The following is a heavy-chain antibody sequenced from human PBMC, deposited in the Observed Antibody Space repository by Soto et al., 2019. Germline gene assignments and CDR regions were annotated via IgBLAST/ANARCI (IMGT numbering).Heavy chain of an antibody. D-gene: IGHD6-19*01. CDR3: ARDGVAVAGTGIGP. Sequence: GGSLRLSCAASGFTFNSYEMNWVRQAPGKGLEWVSYISSSGSTIYYADSVKGRFTISRDSAKNSLYLQMTSLRAEDTAVYYCARDGVAVAGTGIGPWGQGTLFTVSS. V-gene: IGHV3-48*03. CDR1: GFTFNSYE. CDR2: ISSSGSTI. J-gene: IGHJ5*02.